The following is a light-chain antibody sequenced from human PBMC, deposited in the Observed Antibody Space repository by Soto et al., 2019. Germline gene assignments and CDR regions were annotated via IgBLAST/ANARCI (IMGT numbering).Light chain of an antibody. CDR1: QSVSTY. V-gene: IGKV3-15*01. CDR3: HQYNHWLTWT. J-gene: IGKJ1*01. Sequence: EIVLTQSPATLSLSPGERDTLSCRASQSVSTYLAWYQQKPGQAPRLLIYSASTRATGIPARFSGSGSGTEFTLTISSLQSEDFAVYYCHQYNHWLTWTFGQGTKVDIK. CDR2: SAS.